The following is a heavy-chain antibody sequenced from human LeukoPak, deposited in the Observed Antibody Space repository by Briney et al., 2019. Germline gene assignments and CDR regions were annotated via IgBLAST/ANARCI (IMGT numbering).Heavy chain of an antibody. Sequence: PSETLSLTCTVSGGSISSGDYYWSWIRQPPGKGLEWIAYMYYSGSTYYNPSLKSRVTMSADTSRNQFSLTLSSVTAADTAVYYCARARTVVVTTIVNYYYYMDVWGKGTTVTVSS. J-gene: IGHJ6*03. D-gene: IGHD2-21*02. CDR2: MYYSGST. CDR1: GGSISSGDYY. CDR3: ARARTVVVTTIVNYYYYMDV. V-gene: IGHV4-30-4*01.